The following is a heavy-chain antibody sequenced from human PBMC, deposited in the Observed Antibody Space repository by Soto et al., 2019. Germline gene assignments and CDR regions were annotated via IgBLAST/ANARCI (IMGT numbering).Heavy chain of an antibody. CDR1: GFTFSAYS. CDR3: ARGLHSLFDY. Sequence: PGGSLRLSCVASGFTFSAYSMNWVRQAPGKGLEWVAVIWYDGNNKYYADSVKGRFTISRDNSNNTLYVQMTSLRAEDTAVYYCARGLHSLFDYWGQGTLVTVSS. D-gene: IGHD2-21*01. V-gene: IGHV3-33*08. J-gene: IGHJ4*02. CDR2: IWYDGNNK.